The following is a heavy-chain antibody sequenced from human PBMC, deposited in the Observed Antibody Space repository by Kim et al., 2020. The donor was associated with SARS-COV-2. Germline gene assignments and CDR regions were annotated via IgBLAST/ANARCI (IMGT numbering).Heavy chain of an antibody. Sequence: GQFTISRDNSKNTLYLQMNSLRAEDTDVYYCAKRIQDSSGYYRKTYYFDYWGQGTLVTVSS. V-gene: IGHV3-23*01. CDR3: AKRIQDSSGYYRKTYYFDY. D-gene: IGHD3-22*01. J-gene: IGHJ4*02.